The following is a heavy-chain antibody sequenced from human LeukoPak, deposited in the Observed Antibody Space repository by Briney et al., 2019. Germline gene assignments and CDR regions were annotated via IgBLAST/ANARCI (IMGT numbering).Heavy chain of an antibody. D-gene: IGHD6-13*01. V-gene: IGHV3-21*01. J-gene: IGHJ4*02. CDR1: GFTFRIYD. CDR2: ISSSSSHK. CDR3: ARDISAADTY. Sequence: GGSLRLSCAASGFTFRIYDMHWVRQAPGKGLEWVSSISSSSSHKYYADSLKGRFTISRDNAENSLYLQMNSLRAEDTAVYYCARDISAADTYWGQGTLVTVSS.